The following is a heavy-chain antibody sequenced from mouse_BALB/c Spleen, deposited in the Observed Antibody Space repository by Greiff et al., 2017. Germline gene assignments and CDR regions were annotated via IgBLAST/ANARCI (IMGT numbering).Heavy chain of an antibody. CDR1: GYTFTSYW. Sequence: LQQPGSELVRPGASVKLSCKASGYTFTSYWMHWVKQRPGQGLEWIGNIYPGSGSTNYDEKFKSKATLTVDTSSSTAYMQLSSLTSEDSAVYYCTNQFITTGAYWGQGTLVTVSA. D-gene: IGHD1-2*01. CDR3: TNQFITTGAY. CDR2: IYPGSGST. J-gene: IGHJ3*01. V-gene: IGHV1S22*01.